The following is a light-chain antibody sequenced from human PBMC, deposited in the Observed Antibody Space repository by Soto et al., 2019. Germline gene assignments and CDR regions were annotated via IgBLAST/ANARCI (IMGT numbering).Light chain of an antibody. J-gene: IGKJ3*01. CDR1: QSVPSDW. CDR3: QQYGSSPFT. Sequence: EIMLRQSPATLSVSPGERATLSCMASQSVPSDWLAWYRHKPGQTPRILISGSSIRATGTPKRFSGSASGTNFTLTISSLEPEDFAVFYCQQYGSSPFTFGPGTKVDIK. V-gene: IGKV3-20*01. CDR2: GSS.